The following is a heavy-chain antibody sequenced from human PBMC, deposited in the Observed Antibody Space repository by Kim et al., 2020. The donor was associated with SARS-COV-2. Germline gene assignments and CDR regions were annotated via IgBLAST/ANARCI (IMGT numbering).Heavy chain of an antibody. CDR3: ARVASAAWSYFDY. J-gene: IGHJ4*02. V-gene: IGHV4-30-4*08. CDR1: GASIRSGDYY. D-gene: IGHD2-21*01. Sequence: SETLSLTCSVSGASIRSGDYYWSWLRQPPGKGLEWIGYVSYTGSTYFNPSLQRPFTISLDASKTQFSLHLNSVTPTDTAMYFCARVASAAWSYFDYWGQGILVTVSS. CDR2: VSYTGST.